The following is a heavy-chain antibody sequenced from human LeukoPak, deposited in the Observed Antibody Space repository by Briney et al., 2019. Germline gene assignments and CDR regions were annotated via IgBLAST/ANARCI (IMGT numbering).Heavy chain of an antibody. D-gene: IGHD5-12*01. J-gene: IGHJ4*02. CDR1: GYSFILYG. Sequence: ASVKVSCKTSGYSFILYGISWVRQATGQGLEWMGWMSPDSGYTGYAQTFQGRVTLTRNTSVSTAFMELSSLRSEDTAVYYCEIYTGYDSFWGRGTLVTVSS. CDR2: MSPDSGYT. CDR3: EIYTGYDSF. V-gene: IGHV1-8*02.